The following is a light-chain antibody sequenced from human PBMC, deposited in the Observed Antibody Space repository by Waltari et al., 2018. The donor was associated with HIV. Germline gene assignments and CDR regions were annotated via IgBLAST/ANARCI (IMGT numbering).Light chain of an antibody. CDR2: FDS. CDR1: NIGSNS. Sequence: SYLLTQPPSVSVAPGQTARITCEGNNIGSNSVQWYQQKPGQAPVLVIYFDSARPSGIPERFSGSNSGNTATLTIIRVESGDEADYHCQLWDTKSVHPGAVFGGGTKLTVL. CDR3: QLWDTKSVHPGAV. V-gene: IGLV3-21*04. J-gene: IGLJ2*01.